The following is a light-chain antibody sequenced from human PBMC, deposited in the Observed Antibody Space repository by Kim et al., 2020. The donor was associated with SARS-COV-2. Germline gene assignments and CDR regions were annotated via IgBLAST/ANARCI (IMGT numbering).Light chain of an antibody. CDR1: NIGSKN. V-gene: IGLV3-21*04. Sequence: SYKLTQPPSVSVAPGEAAKIPCAGNNIGSKNVQWYQQKAGQAPVLVISHDSDRPSEIPDRFSGSNSGNTATLTISRVEAGDEADYYCQVWDGSTDHYVFGTGTKVTVL. CDR3: QVWDGSTDHYV. J-gene: IGLJ1*01. CDR2: HDS.